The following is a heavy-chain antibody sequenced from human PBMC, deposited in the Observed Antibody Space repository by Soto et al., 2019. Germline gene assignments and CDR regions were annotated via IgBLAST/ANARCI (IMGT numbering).Heavy chain of an antibody. Sequence: GGSVRLSCTASGFDFGDYYMSWIRQAPGKGLEWVSYIDSDDGTTYYTDSVKGRFTISRDNAKSSLYLQMNSLRVEDTALYYCVRPYYSSSWFPFDRWGQGTLVTVSS. CDR1: GFDFGDYY. CDR2: IDSDDGTT. CDR3: VRPYYSSSWFPFDR. V-gene: IGHV3-11*01. D-gene: IGHD6-13*01. J-gene: IGHJ4*02.